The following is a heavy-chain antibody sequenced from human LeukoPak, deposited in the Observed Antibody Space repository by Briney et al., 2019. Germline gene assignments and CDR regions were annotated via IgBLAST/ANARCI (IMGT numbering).Heavy chain of an antibody. CDR2: IWYDGSSK. J-gene: IGHJ4*02. CDR1: GFTFSSSG. CDR3: ARDLGHYGDYGFDY. Sequence: GRSLRLSSAASGFTFSSSGMHWVRQAPGKGLEWVALIWYDGSSKYYADSVKGRFTISRDNSKNALYLQMNSLRAEDTAVYYCARDLGHYGDYGFDYWGQGTLVTVSS. D-gene: IGHD4-17*01. V-gene: IGHV3-33*01.